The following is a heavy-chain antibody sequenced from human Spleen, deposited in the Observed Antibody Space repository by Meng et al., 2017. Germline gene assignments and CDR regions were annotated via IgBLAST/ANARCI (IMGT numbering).Heavy chain of an antibody. J-gene: IGHJ3*02. CDR3: ARGGDYPPKTGNDAFGI. Sequence: SETLSLTCAVSGASISHSNWWSWVRQPPGKGLQWIGDIYHSGTTHYNPSLKSRVSMSVDKSKNQFSLRLSSVTASDTAVYYCARGGDYPPKTGNDAFGIWGPGTMVTVSS. CDR1: GASISHSNW. V-gene: IGHV4-4*02. CDR2: IYHSGTT. D-gene: IGHD3-10*01.